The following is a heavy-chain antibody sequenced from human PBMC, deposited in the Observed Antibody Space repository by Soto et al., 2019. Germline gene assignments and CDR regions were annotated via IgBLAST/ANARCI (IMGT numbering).Heavy chain of an antibody. Sequence: PGGSLRLSCAASGFIFSSYSMNWVRQAPGKGLEWVSYISSSSTIYYADSVKGRFTISRDNAKNSLYLQMNSLRDEDTAVYYCARDQGGFDYWGQGTLVTVSS. V-gene: IGHV3-48*02. CDR3: ARDQGGFDY. J-gene: IGHJ4*02. CDR1: GFIFSSYS. D-gene: IGHD1-26*01. CDR2: ISSSSTI.